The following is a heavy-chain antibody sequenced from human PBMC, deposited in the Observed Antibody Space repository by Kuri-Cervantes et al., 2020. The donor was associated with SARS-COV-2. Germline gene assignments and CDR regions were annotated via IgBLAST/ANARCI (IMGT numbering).Heavy chain of an antibody. CDR2: IRSGGAST. J-gene: IGHJ5*02. CDR1: GFAFSSHA. D-gene: IGHD3-16*01. CDR3: ARDRGAFGGWFDP. V-gene: IGHV3-23*01. Sequence: GESLKISCAASGFAFSSHAMSWVRQTPEKGLELVSAIRSGGASTSYADSVMGRFSISRDDSKNTLYLQMNGLRVEDTAVYFCARDRGAFGGWFDPWGQGALVTVSS.